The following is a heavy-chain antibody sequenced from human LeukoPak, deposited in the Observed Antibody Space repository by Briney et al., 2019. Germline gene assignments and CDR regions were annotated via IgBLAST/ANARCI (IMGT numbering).Heavy chain of an antibody. Sequence: SETLSLTCTVSGGSISSSSYYWGWIRQPPGKGLEWIGSIYYSGSTYYNPSPKSRVTISVDTSKNQFSLKLSSVTAADTAVYYCARELLADYDYVWGSYRNAFDIWGQGTMVTVSS. CDR2: IYYSGST. V-gene: IGHV4-39*02. J-gene: IGHJ3*02. CDR3: ARELLADYDYVWGSYRNAFDI. D-gene: IGHD3-16*02. CDR1: GGSISSSSYY.